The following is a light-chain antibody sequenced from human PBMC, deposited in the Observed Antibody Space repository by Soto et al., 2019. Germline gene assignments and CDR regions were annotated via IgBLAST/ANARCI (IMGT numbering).Light chain of an antibody. J-gene: IGKJ1*01. CDR2: GAS. V-gene: IGKV3-15*01. CDR3: QQDIILRT. CDR1: ESVSSK. Sequence: TQYKETLSLAPGERVTLSCRASESVSSKLAWYQQKAGQAPRLIICGASTRATGTPARFSGSGSGTEFTLTISSLQSEEFAVDYWQQDIILRTFGQ.